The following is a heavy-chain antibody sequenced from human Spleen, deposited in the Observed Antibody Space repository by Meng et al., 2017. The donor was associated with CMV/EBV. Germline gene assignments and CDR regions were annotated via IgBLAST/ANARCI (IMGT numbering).Heavy chain of an antibody. CDR3: ARETEKWLQFRFFDY. J-gene: IGHJ4*02. CDR2: INQDGSEK. Sequence: GGSLRLSCAASGLTFSRNWMSWVRQAPGKGLEWVANINQDGSEKYYVDSVKGRFTISRDNAKNSLYLQMNSLRAEDTAVYYCARETEKWLQFRFFDYWGQGTLVTVSS. CDR1: GLTFSRNW. V-gene: IGHV3-7*01. D-gene: IGHD5-24*01.